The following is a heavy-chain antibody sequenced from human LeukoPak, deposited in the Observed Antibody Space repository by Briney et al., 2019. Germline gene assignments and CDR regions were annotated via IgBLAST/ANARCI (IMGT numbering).Heavy chain of an antibody. V-gene: IGHV4-59*11. J-gene: IGHJ3*02. Sequence: SETLSLTCTVSGGSIISHYWSWIRQPRGKGLEWIGYIYYSGSTNYNPSLKSRVTISVDTSKNQFSLKLSSVTAADTAVYYCARDRNYYDSSGYRLAAFDIWGQGTMVTVSS. CDR2: IYYSGST. CDR3: ARDRNYYDSSGYRLAAFDI. D-gene: IGHD3-22*01. CDR1: GGSIISHY.